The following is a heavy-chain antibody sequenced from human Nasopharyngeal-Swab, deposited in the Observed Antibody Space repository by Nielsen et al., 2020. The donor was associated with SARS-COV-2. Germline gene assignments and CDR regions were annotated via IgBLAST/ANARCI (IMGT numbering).Heavy chain of an antibody. Sequence: SETLSLTCTVSGGSISSSSYYWGWIRQPPGKGLEWIGSIYYSGSTYYNPSLKSRVTISVDTSKNQFSLKLSSVTAADTAVYYCASVRITGTTESYYYYGMDVWGQGTTVTVSS. CDR3: ASVRITGTTESYYYYGMDV. CDR1: GGSISSSSYY. D-gene: IGHD1-20*01. CDR2: IYYSGST. V-gene: IGHV4-39*01. J-gene: IGHJ6*02.